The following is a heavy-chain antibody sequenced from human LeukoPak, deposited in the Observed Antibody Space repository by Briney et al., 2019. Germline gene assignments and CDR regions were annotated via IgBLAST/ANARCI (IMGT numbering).Heavy chain of an antibody. V-gene: IGHV4-59*01. CDR2: IYYSGST. J-gene: IGHJ6*02. CDR3: ARAGSTMSYHYYGMDV. D-gene: IGHD2-2*01. CDR1: GGSISSYY. Sequence: SETLSLTCTVSGGSISSYYWSWIRQPPGKGLEWIGYIYYSGSTNYNPSLKSRVTISVDTSKNQFSLKLSSVTAADTAVYYCARAGSTMSYHYYGMDVWAKGPRSPSP.